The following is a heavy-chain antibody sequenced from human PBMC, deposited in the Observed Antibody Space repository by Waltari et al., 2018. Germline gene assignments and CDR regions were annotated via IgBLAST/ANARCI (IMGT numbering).Heavy chain of an antibody. CDR1: GFTFSGSA. CDR2: IRSKANSYAT. Sequence: EVQLVESGGGLVQPGGSLNLSCAASGFTFSGSAMHGVRQASGKGLEWVGRIRSKANSYATAYAASVKGRFTISRDDSKNTAYLQMNSLKTEDTAVYYCTRHGGDYWGQGTLVTVSS. V-gene: IGHV3-73*01. J-gene: IGHJ4*02. CDR3: TRHGGDY.